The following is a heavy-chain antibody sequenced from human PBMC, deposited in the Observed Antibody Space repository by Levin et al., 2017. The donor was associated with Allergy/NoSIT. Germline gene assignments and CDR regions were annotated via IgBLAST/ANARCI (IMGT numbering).Heavy chain of an antibody. Sequence: GASVKVSCKASGGTFSSYAISWVRQAPGQGLEWMGGIIPIFGTANYAQKFQGRVTITADESTSTAYMELSSLRSEDTAVYYCALNIVVVPAARVYYYGMDVWGQGTTVTVSS. J-gene: IGHJ6*02. CDR2: IIPIFGTA. D-gene: IGHD2-2*01. CDR3: ALNIVVVPAARVYYYGMDV. CDR1: GGTFSSYA. V-gene: IGHV1-69*13.